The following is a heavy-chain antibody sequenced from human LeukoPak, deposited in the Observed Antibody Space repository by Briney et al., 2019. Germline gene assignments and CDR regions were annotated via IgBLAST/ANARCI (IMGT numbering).Heavy chain of an antibody. CDR1: GFAFSSYS. CDR2: ISSSSSTI. Sequence: GGSLRLSCAASGFAFSSYSMNWVRQAPGKGLEWLSYISSSSSTIYYTDSVKGRFTISRDNAKNSLYLQMNTLRAEDTAVYYCLRDRGYSTYDCWGQGTLVTVSS. CDR3: LRDRGYSTYDC. J-gene: IGHJ4*02. D-gene: IGHD6-13*01. V-gene: IGHV3-48*04.